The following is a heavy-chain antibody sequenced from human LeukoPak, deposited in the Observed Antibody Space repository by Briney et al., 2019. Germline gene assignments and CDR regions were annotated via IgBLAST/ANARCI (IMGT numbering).Heavy chain of an antibody. D-gene: IGHD3-22*01. CDR1: GGSISSGGYS. CDR3: ARVPIGSWRYYYDPI. J-gene: IGHJ4*02. V-gene: IGHV4-30-2*01. CDR2: IYHSGST. Sequence: PSETLSLTCAVSGGSISSGGYSWSWIRQPPGKGLEWIGYIYHSGSTYYNPSLKSRVTISVDTSKNQFSLKLSSVTAADTAVYYCARVPIGSWRYYYDPIWGQGTLVTVSS.